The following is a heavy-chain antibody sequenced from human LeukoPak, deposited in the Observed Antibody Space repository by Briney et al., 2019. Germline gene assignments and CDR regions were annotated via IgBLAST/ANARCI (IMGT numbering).Heavy chain of an antibody. CDR3: ARRDDYYDPLYRAFDI. CDR2: IYYSGST. V-gene: IGHV4-39*01. Sequence: SETLSLTCTVSGGSISSSSYYWGWIRQPPGKGLEWIGSIYYSGSTYYNPSLKSRVTISVDTSKNQFSLKLSSVTAADTAVYYCARRDDYYDPLYRAFDIWGQGTMVTVSS. CDR1: GGSISSSSYY. D-gene: IGHD3-3*01. J-gene: IGHJ3*02.